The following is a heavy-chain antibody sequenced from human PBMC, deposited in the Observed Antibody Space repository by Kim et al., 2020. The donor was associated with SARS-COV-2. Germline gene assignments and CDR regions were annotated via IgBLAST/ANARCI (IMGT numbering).Heavy chain of an antibody. CDR2: ISWNHNNI. J-gene: IGHJ3*01. CDR3: AKDKRMIRWDVIDV. Sequence: GGSLRLSCSASGFTFDDYAMHWVRQAPGKGLEWVSSISWNHNNIDYADSVKGRFTISRDNAKNSLYLQMNGLRAEDTALYYCAKDKRMIRWDVIDVWGQG. D-gene: IGHD3-10*01. CDR1: GFTFDDYA. V-gene: IGHV3-9*01.